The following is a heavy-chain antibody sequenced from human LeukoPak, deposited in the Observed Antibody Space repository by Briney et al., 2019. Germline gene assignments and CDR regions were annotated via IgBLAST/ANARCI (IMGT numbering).Heavy chain of an antibody. J-gene: IGHJ5*02. V-gene: IGHV6-1*01. CDR2: TYYRSKWYN. CDR1: GYSVSSNSDA. D-gene: IGHD5-18*01. CDR3: ARDLRTEYSYGFDP. Sequence: SQTLSLTCAISGYSVSSNSDAWNWIRHSPSRGLECLGRTYYRSKWYNDYAVSVKSRITINPDTSKNQFSLQLNSVTPEDTAVYYCARDLRTEYSYGFDPWGQGTLVTVSS.